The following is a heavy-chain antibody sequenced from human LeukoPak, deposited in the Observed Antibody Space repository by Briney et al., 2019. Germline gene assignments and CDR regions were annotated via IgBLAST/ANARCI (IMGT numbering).Heavy chain of an antibody. CDR3: AIFMTTVYYGMDV. CDR1: GGTFSSYA. D-gene: IGHD4-11*01. J-gene: IGHJ6*02. V-gene: IGHV1-69*13. Sequence: GASVKVSCKASGGTFSSYAISWVRQAPGQGLEWMGGIIPIFGTANYAQKFQGRVTIAADESTSTAYMELSSLRSEDTAVYYCAIFMTTVYYGMDVWGQGTTVTVSS. CDR2: IIPIFGTA.